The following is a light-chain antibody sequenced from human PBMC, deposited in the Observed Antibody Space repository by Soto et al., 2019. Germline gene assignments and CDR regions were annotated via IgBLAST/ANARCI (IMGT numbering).Light chain of an antibody. J-gene: IGKJ4*01. CDR1: QSISTY. CDR2: AAS. CDR3: QQGSFTLT. Sequence: DIQMTHSPSSLSASLGDRVTITCRASQSISTYLNWYQQKLGKAPKLLISAASSLQGGVPSRFSGSGSGTDFTLTISSLQPEDFATYYCQQGSFTLTFGGGTKVDIK. V-gene: IGKV1-39*01.